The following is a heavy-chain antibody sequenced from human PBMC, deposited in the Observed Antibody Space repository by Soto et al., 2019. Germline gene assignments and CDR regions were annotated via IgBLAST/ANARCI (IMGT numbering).Heavy chain of an antibody. V-gene: IGHV2-70*12. D-gene: IGHD3-3*01. J-gene: IGHJ4*02. CDR2: IDWDEDK. Sequence: SGPTVVSRTQRLTLTCSFSGFALNSTGICLSWIRQPPAKALEWLALIDWDEDKFYSPSLKTRITISKDTSKNQVVLTMPNMEPVDTANYYCAPSAGDFSTGYHSYFDYCAQGTPVPVSS. CDR1: GFALNSTGIC. CDR3: APSAGDFSTGYHSYFDY.